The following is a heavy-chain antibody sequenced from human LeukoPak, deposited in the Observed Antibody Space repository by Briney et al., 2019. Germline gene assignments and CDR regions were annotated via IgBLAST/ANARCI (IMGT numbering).Heavy chain of an antibody. CDR2: VNSDGSIT. J-gene: IGHJ4*02. V-gene: IGHV3-74*01. CDR1: GFTFSSYW. Sequence: GGSLRLSCAASGFTFSSYWMHWVRQAPGKGLMWFSRVNSDGSITNYADSVKGRFTISRDNAKNTLYLQMNSLRAEDTAVYYCARVRATFSPHFDNWGQETLVTVSS. D-gene: IGHD5-12*01. CDR3: ARVRATFSPHFDN.